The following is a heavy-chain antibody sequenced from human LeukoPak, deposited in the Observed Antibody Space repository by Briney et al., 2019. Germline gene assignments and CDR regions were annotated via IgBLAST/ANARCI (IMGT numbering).Heavy chain of an antibody. CDR3: AKDPPTTGTTFDN. CDR2: IGGGGVDT. J-gene: IGHJ4*02. V-gene: IGHV3-23*01. Sequence: PGGSLRLSCAASGFTFSSYATSWVRQAPGKGLEWVSSIGGGGVDTYYADSVKGRFTISRDNSKNTLYLQMNSLRVEDTAVYYCAKDPPTTGTTFDNWGRGTLVTVSS. CDR1: GFTFSSYA. D-gene: IGHD1-1*01.